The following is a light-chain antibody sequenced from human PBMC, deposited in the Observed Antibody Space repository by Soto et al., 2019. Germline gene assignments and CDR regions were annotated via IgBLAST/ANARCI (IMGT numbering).Light chain of an antibody. CDR2: EAS. J-gene: IGKJ1*01. CDR1: QSVSSY. CDR3: QQRSNWPLT. V-gene: IGKV3-11*01. Sequence: EIVLTQSPATLSLSPGERATLSCRASQSVSSYFAWYQQKPGQAPRLLMYEASNTATGIPARFSGSGSGTDFPLTISSLEPEDFAVYYCQQRSNWPLTFGQRTKVEIK.